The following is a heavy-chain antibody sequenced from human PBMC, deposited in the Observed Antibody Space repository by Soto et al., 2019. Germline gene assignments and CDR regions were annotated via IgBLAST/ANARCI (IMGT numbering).Heavy chain of an antibody. V-gene: IGHV1-69*02. J-gene: IGHJ4*02. Sequence: QVQLVQSGAELKKPESSVKVSCKASGDTFSFYTINWVRQAPGLGLEWMGRVNPILSMSNYAQKFQGRVTMTLDKSTSTAYMELRSRRSEDTAFYYCATSYGSGYRAFDYWGQGALVTVSS. CDR2: VNPILSMS. D-gene: IGHD3-10*01. CDR3: ATSYGSGYRAFDY. CDR1: GDTFSFYT.